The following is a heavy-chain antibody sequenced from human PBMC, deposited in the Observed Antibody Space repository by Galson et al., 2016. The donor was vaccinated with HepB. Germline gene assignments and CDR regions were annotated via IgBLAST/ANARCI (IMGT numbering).Heavy chain of an antibody. D-gene: IGHD6-13*01. V-gene: IGHV3-30-3*01. CDR2: TSYDGTNN. CDR3: ARVPSSSWFSPWYFDL. Sequence: SLRLSCAASGFTFDTFTLHWVRQSPGKGLEWVAVTSYDGTNNYYADSVKGRFTISRDNSKNTLYLQMNSLRLEDAAVYYCARVPSSSWFSPWYFDLWGRGTRVTVSS. CDR1: GFTFDTFT. J-gene: IGHJ2*01.